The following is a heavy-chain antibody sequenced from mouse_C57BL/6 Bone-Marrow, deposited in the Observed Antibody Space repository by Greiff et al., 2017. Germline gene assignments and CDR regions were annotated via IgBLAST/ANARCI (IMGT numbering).Heavy chain of an antibody. D-gene: IGHD2-4*01. V-gene: IGHV5-17*01. J-gene: IGHJ3*01. Sequence: DVHLVESGGGLVKPGGSLKLSCAASGFTFSDYGMHWVRQAPEKGLEWVAYISSGSSTIYYAVTVKGRFTISRDNAKNTLFLQMTSLRSEDTAMYYCARGDYDCRGAWFDYWGQGTMVTVSA. CDR1: GFTFSDYG. CDR3: ARGDYDCRGAWFDY. CDR2: ISSGSSTI.